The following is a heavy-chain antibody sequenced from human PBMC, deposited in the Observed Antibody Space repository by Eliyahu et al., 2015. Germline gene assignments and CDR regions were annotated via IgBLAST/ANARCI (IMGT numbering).Heavy chain of an antibody. J-gene: IGHJ3*02. V-gene: IGHV4-59*01. CDR3: ARVDSSPGNAFDI. CDR2: IYYSGST. CDR1: GGSISSYY. Sequence: VKPSETLSLTCTVSGGSISSYYWRWIRQPPGKGLEWIGYIYYSGSTNYNPSLKSRSHHTGNPSKNQFPPKLSSVTPADTAVYYCARVDSSPGNAFDIWGQGTMVTVSS. D-gene: IGHD3-10*01.